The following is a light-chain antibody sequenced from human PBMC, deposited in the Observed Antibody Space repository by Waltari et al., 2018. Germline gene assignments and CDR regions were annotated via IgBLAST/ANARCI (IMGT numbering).Light chain of an antibody. CDR2: AAS. CDR1: QGLSSY. J-gene: IGKJ2*01. V-gene: IGKV1-9*01. CDR3: QQFNRYPYT. Sequence: DVQLTQSPSFLSASVGDRVAITCRTSQGLSSYLAWYQQKPGKAPKLLIYAASTLQSGVPSRFSGSGSGTEFTLTISSLQSEDFATYYCQQFNRYPYTFGQGTKLEIK.